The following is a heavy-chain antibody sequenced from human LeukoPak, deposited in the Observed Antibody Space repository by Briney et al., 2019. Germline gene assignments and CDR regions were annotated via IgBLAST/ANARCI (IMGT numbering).Heavy chain of an antibody. CDR3: TRETSSRYFDY. Sequence: ASVKVTCKASGYTLTSYDINWVRQATGQGLEWMGWMNPNSGRTGYAQNFQGRITITRNTSISTAYMELSSLRSEDTAVYYCTRETSSRYFDYWGQGTLVTVSS. J-gene: IGHJ4*02. CDR1: GYTLTSYD. CDR2: MNPNSGRT. V-gene: IGHV1-8*01.